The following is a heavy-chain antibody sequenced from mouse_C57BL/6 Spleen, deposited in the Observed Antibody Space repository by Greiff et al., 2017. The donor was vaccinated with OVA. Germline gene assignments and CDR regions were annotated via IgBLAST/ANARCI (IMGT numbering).Heavy chain of an antibody. CDR2: ISYDGSN. CDR3: ARGGYYGSSYLDY. D-gene: IGHD1-1*01. Sequence: EVKLQESGPGLVKPSQSLSLTCSVTGYSITSGYYWNWIRQFPGNKLEWMGYISYDGSNNYNPSLKNRISITRDTSKNQFFLKLNSVTTEDTATYYCARGGYYGSSYLDYWGQGTTLTVSA. V-gene: IGHV3-6*01. CDR1: GYSITSGYY. J-gene: IGHJ2*01.